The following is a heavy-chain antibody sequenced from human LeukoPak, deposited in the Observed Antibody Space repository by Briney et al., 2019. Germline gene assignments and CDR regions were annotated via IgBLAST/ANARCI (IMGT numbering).Heavy chain of an antibody. J-gene: IGHJ6*02. CDR2: INVSSTYI. CDR1: GFTFSDYC. V-gene: IGHV3-11*03. Sequence: GGSLRLSCAASGFTFSDYCISWMRQAPGKGLAWVSYINVSSTYIHYADSVKGRFTISRDNAQDSLYLQMDSLRAEDTAVYYCARCGAPNNYYDSGMDVWGQGTTVTVSS. D-gene: IGHD1-26*01. CDR3: ARCGAPNNYYDSGMDV.